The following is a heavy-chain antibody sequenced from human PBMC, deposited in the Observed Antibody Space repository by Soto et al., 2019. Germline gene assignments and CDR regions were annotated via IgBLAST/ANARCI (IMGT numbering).Heavy chain of an antibody. CDR2: ISSSSSYI. CDR1: GFTFSSYT. D-gene: IGHD4-17*01. Sequence: PGGSLRLSCAASGFTFSSYTMNWVRQAPGKGLEWVSSISSSSSYIYYADSVKGRFTISRDNAKNSLYLQMNGLRAEDTAVYYCAKDRYGDYGGIDYWGQGTMVTVSS. J-gene: IGHJ4*02. V-gene: IGHV3-21*01. CDR3: AKDRYGDYGGIDY.